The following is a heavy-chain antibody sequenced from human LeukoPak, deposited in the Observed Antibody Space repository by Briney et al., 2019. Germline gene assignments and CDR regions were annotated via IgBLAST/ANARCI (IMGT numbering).Heavy chain of an antibody. Sequence: PGGSLRLSCAASGFTFSAHYMTWVRQAPGKGLEWVATIKEDESDKSYVDSVKGRFTISRDNAKNLVYLQMNSLRAEDTAVYYCARVAVGNNIWLDPWGQGALVTVSP. CDR3: ARVAVGNNIWLDP. CDR2: IKEDESDK. J-gene: IGHJ5*02. D-gene: IGHD2/OR15-2a*01. CDR1: GFTFSAHY. V-gene: IGHV3-7*03.